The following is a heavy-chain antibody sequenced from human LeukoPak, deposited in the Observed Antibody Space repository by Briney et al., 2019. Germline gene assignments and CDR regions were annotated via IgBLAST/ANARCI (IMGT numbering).Heavy chain of an antibody. V-gene: IGHV3-30*01. J-gene: IGHJ5*02. CDR3: ARSPLSAARPWWFDP. D-gene: IGHD6-6*01. CDR1: GFTFCSYA. Sequence: GGSLRLSCAASGFTFCSYAMHWVRQAPGKGLEWVAVISYDGSNKYYADSVKGRFTISRDNSKNTLYLQMNSLRAEDTAVYYCARSPLSAARPWWFDPWGQGTLVTVSS. CDR2: ISYDGSNK.